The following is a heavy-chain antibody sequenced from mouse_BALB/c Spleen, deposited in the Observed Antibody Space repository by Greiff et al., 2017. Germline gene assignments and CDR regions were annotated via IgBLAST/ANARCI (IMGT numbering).Heavy chain of an antibody. CDR2: ISSGSSTI. V-gene: IGHV5-17*02. CDR1: GFTFSSFG. J-gene: IGHJ3*01. Sequence: DVKLVESGGGLVQPGGSRKLSCAASGFTFSSFGMHWVRQAPEKGLEWVAYISSGSSTIYYADTVKGRFTISRDNPKNTLFLQMTSLRSEDTAMYYCASGGYDGAWFAYWGQGTLVTVSA. D-gene: IGHD2-2*01. CDR3: ASGGYDGAWFAY.